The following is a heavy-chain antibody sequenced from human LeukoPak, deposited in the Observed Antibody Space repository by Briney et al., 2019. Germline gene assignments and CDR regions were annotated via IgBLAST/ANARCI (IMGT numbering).Heavy chain of an antibody. J-gene: IGHJ4*02. D-gene: IGHD5-24*01. V-gene: IGHV3-7*01. CDR1: GFTFRTYW. Sequence: GGSLRLSCAASGFTFRTYWMSWVRQAPGKGLEWVAKIKQDGSEKYYVDSVKGRFTISRDNAENSLFLQMNSLRVEDTAVYYCARDYKYAFDNWGQGTLVTVSS. CDR3: ARDYKYAFDN. CDR2: IKQDGSEK.